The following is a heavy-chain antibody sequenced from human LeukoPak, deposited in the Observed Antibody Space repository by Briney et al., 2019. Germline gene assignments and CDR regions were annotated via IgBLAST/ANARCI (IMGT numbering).Heavy chain of an antibody. CDR3: ARHIGGGIEDMDV. D-gene: IGHD3-16*02. J-gene: IGHJ6*03. V-gene: IGHV4-4*07. Sequence: PSETLSLTCNVSGGSISNYYWSWIRQPAGKGLELIGRIYTSGSTNYNPSLKSRVTMSVDTSKNQFSLKLSSVTAADTAVYYCARHIGGGIEDMDVWGKGTKVIVSS. CDR2: IYTSGST. CDR1: GGSISNYY.